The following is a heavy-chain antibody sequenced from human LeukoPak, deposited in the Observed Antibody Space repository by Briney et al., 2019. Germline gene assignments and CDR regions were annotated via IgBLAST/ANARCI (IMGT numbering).Heavy chain of an antibody. J-gene: IGHJ4*02. CDR1: GFTFSSYG. V-gene: IGHV3-15*01. Sequence: GGSLRLSCAASGFTFSSYGMHWVRQAPGKGLEWVGRIKSKTDGGTTDYAAPVKGRFTISRDDSKNTLYLQMNSLKTEDTAVYYCTTLYYYDSSGYLPFDYWGQGTLVTVSS. CDR2: IKSKTDGGTT. CDR3: TTLYYYDSSGYLPFDY. D-gene: IGHD3-22*01.